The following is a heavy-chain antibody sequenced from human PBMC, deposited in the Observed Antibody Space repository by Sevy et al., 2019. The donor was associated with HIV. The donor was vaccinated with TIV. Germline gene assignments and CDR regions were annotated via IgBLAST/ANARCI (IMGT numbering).Heavy chain of an antibody. Sequence: GGSLRLSCAASGFTFSSYGMHWVRQAPGKGLEWVAVISYDGSNKYYADSVKGRFTISRDNSKNTLYLQMNSLRAEDTAVYYCAKEHRRAAGIVPHSSTSYGMDVWGQGTTVTVS. CDR1: GFTFSSYG. V-gene: IGHV3-30*18. CDR3: AKEHRRAAGIVPHSSTSYGMDV. J-gene: IGHJ6*02. D-gene: IGHD6-13*01. CDR2: ISYDGSNK.